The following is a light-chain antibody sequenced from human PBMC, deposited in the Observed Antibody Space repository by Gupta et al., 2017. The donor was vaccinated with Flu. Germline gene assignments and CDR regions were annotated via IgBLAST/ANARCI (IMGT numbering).Light chain of an antibody. CDR1: QGVSRW. J-gene: IGKJ2*01. CDR2: GTS. Sequence: SVSASVGDGVTITCRASQGVSRWLAWYQQKPGKAPRLLIYGTSSLQSGVPSRFSGSGSGTDFTLTINSLQPEDVGTYYCQQANTFPYTFGQGTKVEI. V-gene: IGKV1-12*01. CDR3: QQANTFPYT.